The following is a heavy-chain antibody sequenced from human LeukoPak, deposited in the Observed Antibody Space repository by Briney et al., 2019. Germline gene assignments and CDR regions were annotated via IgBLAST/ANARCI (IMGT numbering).Heavy chain of an antibody. D-gene: IGHD4-17*01. CDR3: AKANYGDYFY. Sequence: GGSLRLSCAASGFTFGNYGMSWVRQAPGKGLEWVSGISGSGGSTYYADSVKGRFTISRDNSKNTLYLQMNSLRAEDKAVHYCAKANYGDYFYWGRGTLVTVSS. CDR2: ISGSGGST. CDR1: GFTFGNYG. V-gene: IGHV3-23*01. J-gene: IGHJ4*02.